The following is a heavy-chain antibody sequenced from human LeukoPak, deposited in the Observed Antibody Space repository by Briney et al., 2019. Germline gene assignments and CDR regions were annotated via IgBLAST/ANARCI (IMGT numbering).Heavy chain of an antibody. CDR1: GFTFSSYW. D-gene: IGHD4-17*01. Sequence: GGSLRLSCAASGFTFSSYWMHWVRQAPGKGLVWVSRISSDGTSTSYADSVKGRFTISRDNAKNTLYLQMNSLRAEDTAVYHCTGVHYGDYVDYWGQGTLVTVSS. V-gene: IGHV3-74*01. CDR3: TGVHYGDYVDY. J-gene: IGHJ4*02. CDR2: ISSDGTST.